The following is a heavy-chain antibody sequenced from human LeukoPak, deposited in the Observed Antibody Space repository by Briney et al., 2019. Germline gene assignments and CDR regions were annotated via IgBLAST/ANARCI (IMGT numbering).Heavy chain of an antibody. Sequence: PGGSLRLSCAASGFTFSSYWMSWVRQAPGKGLEWVANIKQDGSEKYYVDSVKGRFTISRDNAKNSLYLQMNSLRAEDTALYYCARDSYGSSSNGYYYYMDVWGKGTTVTVSS. J-gene: IGHJ6*03. CDR2: IKQDGSEK. D-gene: IGHD6-6*01. CDR3: ARDSYGSSSNGYYYYMDV. CDR1: GFTFSSYW. V-gene: IGHV3-7*03.